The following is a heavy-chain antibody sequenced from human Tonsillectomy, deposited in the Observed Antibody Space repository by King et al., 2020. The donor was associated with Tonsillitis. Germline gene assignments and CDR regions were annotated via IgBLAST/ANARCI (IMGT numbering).Heavy chain of an antibody. CDR3: ARGHGGYFDWLFNY. CDR1: GFTFSSYS. V-gene: IGHV3-21*01. Sequence: VQLVESGGGLVKPGGSLRLSCAASGFTFSSYSMNWVRQAPGKGLEWVSSISSSSSYIYYADSVKGRFTISRDNAKNSLYLQMNSLRAEDTAVYYCARGHGGYFDWLFNYWGQGTLVTVSS. CDR2: ISSSSSYI. J-gene: IGHJ4*02. D-gene: IGHD3-9*01.